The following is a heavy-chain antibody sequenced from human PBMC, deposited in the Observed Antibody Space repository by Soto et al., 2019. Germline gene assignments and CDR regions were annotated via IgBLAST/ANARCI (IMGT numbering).Heavy chain of an antibody. V-gene: IGHV1-2*02. J-gene: IGHJ4*02. Sequence: APVKVSCKASGYTFTGYYMHWVRQAPGQGFEWMGRISPKSGGTNYAQKFQGRVTMTWDTSLNTAYMELSSLMFEDTAVYYCARPPGYVSDWYYFDLWGQGTLVTVSS. D-gene: IGHD3-9*01. CDR3: ARPPGYVSDWYYFDL. CDR2: ISPKSGGT. CDR1: GYTFTGYY.